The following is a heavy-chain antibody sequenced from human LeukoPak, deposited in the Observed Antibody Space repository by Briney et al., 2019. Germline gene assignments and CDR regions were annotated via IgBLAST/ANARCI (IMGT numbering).Heavy chain of an antibody. CDR2: ISYDGSNK. V-gene: IGHV3-30-3*01. J-gene: IGHJ4*02. D-gene: IGHD3-9*01. Sequence: PGGSLRISCAAPGFTFSSYAMHWVRQAPGKGLERVAVISYDGSNKYYADSVKGRFTISRDNSKNTLYLQMNSLRAEDTAVYYCARDGNYDILTGYPFDYWGQGTLVTVSS. CDR1: GFTFSSYA. CDR3: ARDGNYDILTGYPFDY.